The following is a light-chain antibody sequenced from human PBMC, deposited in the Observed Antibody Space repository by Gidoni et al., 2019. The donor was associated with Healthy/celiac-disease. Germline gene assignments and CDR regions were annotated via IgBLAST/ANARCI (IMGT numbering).Light chain of an antibody. CDR1: QSLVYSDGNTY. Sequence: DVVMTQSPLSLPVTLGQPASISCRSSQSLVYSDGNTYLNWFQQRPGQSPRRLIYKVSNRDSVVPDRFSGSGSGTDFTLKISRVEAEDVGVYYCMQGTHWPPETFGQGTKLEIK. CDR3: MQGTHWPPET. V-gene: IGKV2-30*01. J-gene: IGKJ2*01. CDR2: KVS.